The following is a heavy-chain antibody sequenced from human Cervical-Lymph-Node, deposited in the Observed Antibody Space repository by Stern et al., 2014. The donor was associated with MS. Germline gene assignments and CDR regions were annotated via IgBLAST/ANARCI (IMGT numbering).Heavy chain of an antibody. CDR1: GFTFNHYV. J-gene: IGHJ4*02. CDR2: LSVDGTHN. Sequence: QVQLVESGGGVVQPGTSLRLSCAASGFTFNHYVMHWIRQAPGKGLEWLAVLSVDGTHNYYAESVKGRFTISRDNSKNTLYLQMNSLRPEDTAIYFCARDDWDGGYDLFDYWGQGTLVTVSS. D-gene: IGHD5-12*01. V-gene: IGHV3-30*04. CDR3: ARDDWDGGYDLFDY.